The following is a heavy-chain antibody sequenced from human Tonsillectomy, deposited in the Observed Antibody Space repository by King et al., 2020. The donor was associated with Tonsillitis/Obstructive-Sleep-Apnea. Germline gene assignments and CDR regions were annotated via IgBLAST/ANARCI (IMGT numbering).Heavy chain of an antibody. D-gene: IGHD2-15*01. CDR3: AHLLLRAYPLYFDY. CDR1: GFSLTTSGVG. J-gene: IGHJ4*02. V-gene: IGHV2-5*02. CDR2: IYWDDDK. Sequence: TLKESGPTLVKPTQTLTLTCTFSGFSLTTSGVGVGWVRQPPGKALEWLALIYWDDDKRYSPSLKSRLTVTKDTSKNQLVLSMTNMDPVDTATYYCAHLLLRAYPLYFDYWGQGTLVTVSS.